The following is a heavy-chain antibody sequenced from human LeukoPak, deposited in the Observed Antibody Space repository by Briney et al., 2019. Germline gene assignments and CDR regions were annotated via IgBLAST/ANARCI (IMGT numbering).Heavy chain of an antibody. Sequence: SETLSLTCAVYGGSFSGYYWSWIRQPPGKGLEWIGYIYYSGSTYYNPSLKSRVTISVDTSKNQFSLKLSSVTAADTAVYFCARGEENGMDVWGQGTTVTVSS. CDR3: ARGEENGMDV. CDR1: GGSFSGYY. J-gene: IGHJ6*02. CDR2: IYYSGST. V-gene: IGHV4-34*01.